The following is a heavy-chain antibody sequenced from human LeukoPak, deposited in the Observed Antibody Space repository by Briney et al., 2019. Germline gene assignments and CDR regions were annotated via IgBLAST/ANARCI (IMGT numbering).Heavy chain of an antibody. V-gene: IGHV3-53*01. CDR3: ARVLAGSAFDI. CDR1: GFTVSSNY. CDR2: IHTGGTI. D-gene: IGHD1-1*01. Sequence: GGSLRLSCAASGFTVSSNYMRWVRQAPGKGLEWVSIIHTGGTIYYADSVKGRFTISRDISKNMLFLQMNSLRAEDTAVYYCARVLAGSAFDIWGQGTMVIVSS. J-gene: IGHJ3*02.